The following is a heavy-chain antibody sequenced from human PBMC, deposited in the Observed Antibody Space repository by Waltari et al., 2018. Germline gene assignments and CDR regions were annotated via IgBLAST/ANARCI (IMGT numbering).Heavy chain of an antibody. J-gene: IGHJ5*02. CDR2: IIPILGIA. D-gene: IGHD2-2*01. CDR1: GGTFSSYA. Sequence: QVQLVQSGAEVKKPGSSVKVSCKASGGTFSSYAIRWVRQAPGQGLAWMGGIIPILGIANYAQKFQGRVTITADESTSTAYMELSSLRSEDTAVYYCARDGAITVVVPAGLGLGWFDPWGQGTLVTVSS. CDR3: ARDGAITVVVPAGLGLGWFDP. V-gene: IGHV1-69*04.